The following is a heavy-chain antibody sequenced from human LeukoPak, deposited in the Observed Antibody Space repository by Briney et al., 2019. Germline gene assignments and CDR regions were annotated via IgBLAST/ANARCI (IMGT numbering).Heavy chain of an antibody. CDR3: ARFRSVVVPAAILGGRDYYGMDV. V-gene: IGHV1-8*01. J-gene: IGHJ6*02. Sequence: ASVRVSCKASGYTFTIYDINGVRQAPGRGVGGMGWMNPNSGNTGYAQKFQGRVTMTRNTSISTAYMELSSLRSEDTAVYYCARFRSVVVPAAILGGRDYYGMDVWGQGTTVTVSS. D-gene: IGHD2-2*02. CDR1: GYTFTIYD. CDR2: MNPNSGNT.